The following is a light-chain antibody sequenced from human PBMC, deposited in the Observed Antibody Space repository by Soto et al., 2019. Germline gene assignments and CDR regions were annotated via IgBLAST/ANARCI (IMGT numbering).Light chain of an antibody. CDR2: EVS. CDR1: SSDVGGYDY. V-gene: IGLV2-14*01. CDR3: FSYRSSSTLGV. J-gene: IGLJ3*02. Sequence: QSVLTQPASVSGSPGQSITISCTGTSSDVGGYDYVSWYQHHPGKAPKLMIYEVSNRPSGVSNRFSDSRSGNAASLSISGLQAEDEADYYCFSYRSSSTLGVFGGGTKVTVL.